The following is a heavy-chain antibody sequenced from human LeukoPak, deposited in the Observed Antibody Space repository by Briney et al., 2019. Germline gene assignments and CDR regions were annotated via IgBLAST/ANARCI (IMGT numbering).Heavy chain of an antibody. CDR2: INHSGST. Sequence: SQTLSLTCAVYGGSSSGYYWSWIRQPPGQGREWIGEINHSGSTNYNPSLKSRVTISVDTSKNQFSLKLSSVTAADTAVYYCARGKPYRAYVWHVVPAAPEWFDPWGQGTLVTVSS. CDR1: GGSSSGYY. CDR3: ARGKPYRAYVWHVVPAAPEWFDP. V-gene: IGHV4-34*01. D-gene: IGHD2-2*01. J-gene: IGHJ5*02.